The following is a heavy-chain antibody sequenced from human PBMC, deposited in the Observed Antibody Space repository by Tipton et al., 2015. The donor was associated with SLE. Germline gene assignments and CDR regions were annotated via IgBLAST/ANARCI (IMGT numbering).Heavy chain of an antibody. J-gene: IGHJ6*03. CDR3: ARVNYGSGSYLDYYYYYYMDV. Sequence: TLSLTCTVSGGSISSGDYYWSWIRQPPGKGLEWIGYIYYSGSTYYNPSLKSRVTISVDTSKNQFSLKLSSVTAADTAVYYCARVNYGSGSYLDYYYYYYMDVWGKGTTVTVSS. D-gene: IGHD3-10*01. CDR2: IYYSGST. V-gene: IGHV4-30-4*01. CDR1: GGSISSGDYY.